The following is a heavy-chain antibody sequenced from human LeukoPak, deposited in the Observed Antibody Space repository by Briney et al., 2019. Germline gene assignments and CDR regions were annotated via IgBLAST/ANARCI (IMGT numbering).Heavy chain of an antibody. D-gene: IGHD3-22*01. J-gene: IGHJ6*03. CDR2: IIPIFGTA. CDR1: GGTFSSYA. Sequence: SVKVSCKASGGTFSSYAISWVRQAPGQGLEWMGGIIPIFGTANYAQKFQGRVTITADKSTSTAYMELSSLRSEDTAVYYCAREAAYYDSSGYQSFNMDVWGNGTTVTVSS. CDR3: AREAAYYDSSGYQSFNMDV. V-gene: IGHV1-69*06.